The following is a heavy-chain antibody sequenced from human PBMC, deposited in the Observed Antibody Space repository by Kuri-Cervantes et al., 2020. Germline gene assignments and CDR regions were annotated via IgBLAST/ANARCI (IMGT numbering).Heavy chain of an antibody. CDR2: INPNSGGT. CDR1: GYTFTGYY. D-gene: IGHD6-13*01. CDR3: ARDRGSSTWYGWVDY. V-gene: IGHV1-2*04. J-gene: IGHJ4*02. Sequence: ASVKVSCKASGYTFTGYYMHWVRQAPGQGLELMGWINPNSGGTNYAQKFQDWVTMTRDTSISTAYMELSSLRSDDTAVYYCARDRGSSTWYGWVDYWGQGTLVTVSS.